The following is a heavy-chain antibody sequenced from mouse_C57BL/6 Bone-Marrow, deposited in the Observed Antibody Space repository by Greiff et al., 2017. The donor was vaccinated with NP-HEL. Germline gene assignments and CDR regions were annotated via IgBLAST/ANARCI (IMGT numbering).Heavy chain of an antibody. CDR1: GYAFSSYW. J-gene: IGHJ1*03. V-gene: IGHV1-80*01. CDR3: ALYGSRPGGVDV. CDR2: IYPGDGDT. D-gene: IGHD1-1*01. Sequence: QVQLQQSGAELVKPGASVKISCKASGYAFSSYWMNWVKQRPGKGLEWIGQIYPGDGDTNYNGKFKGKATLTAYKSSSTAYMQLSSLTSEDSAVYFCALYGSRPGGVDVWGTGTTVTVSS.